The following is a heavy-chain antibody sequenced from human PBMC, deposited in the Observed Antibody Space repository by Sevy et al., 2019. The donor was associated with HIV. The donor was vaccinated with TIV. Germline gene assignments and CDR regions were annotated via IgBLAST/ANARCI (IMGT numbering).Heavy chain of an antibody. V-gene: IGHV3-15*01. CDR3: TTASWSQEDYYNY. J-gene: IGHJ4*02. CDR2: IKGKIYDGTI. Sequence: GGSLRLCCAASGFTFSNAWMSWVRQAPGKGLEWVGRIKGKIYDGTIDYAAPVKGRFSISRDDSKNTLYLQMNSLKTEDTAVYYCTTASWSQEDYYNYWGQGTLVTVSS. CDR1: GFTFSNAW. D-gene: IGHD6-13*01.